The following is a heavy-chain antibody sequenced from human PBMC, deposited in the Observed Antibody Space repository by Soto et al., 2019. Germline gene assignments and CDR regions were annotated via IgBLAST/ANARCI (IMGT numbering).Heavy chain of an antibody. Sequence: QVQLEESGGNEVQPGRSLRLSCAASGFSFSDYGMHWVRQAPGKGLESVALLSYDGDKEYYADSVKGRFTISRDNSKNTVFLQMNSLRPEDTAVYYCGKDLMGEQWLGVMHYWGQGTLVTVSS. CDR1: GFSFSDYG. CDR3: GKDLMGEQWLGVMHY. J-gene: IGHJ4*02. D-gene: IGHD6-19*01. V-gene: IGHV3-30*18. CDR2: LSYDGDKE.